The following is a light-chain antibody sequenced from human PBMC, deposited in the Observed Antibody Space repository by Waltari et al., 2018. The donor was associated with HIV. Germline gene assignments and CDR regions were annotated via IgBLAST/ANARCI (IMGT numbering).Light chain of an antibody. CDR2: GAS. V-gene: IGKV3-15*01. J-gene: IGKJ4*01. Sequence: EIVMTQSPATLSVSPGERATLSCRASQSVSSNLAWYQQKPGQAPRLLFYGASTSATGIPARFSGSGSGTEFTLTISSLQSEDFAVYYCQQYNNWPPLTFGGGTKVEIK. CDR3: QQYNNWPPLT. CDR1: QSVSSN.